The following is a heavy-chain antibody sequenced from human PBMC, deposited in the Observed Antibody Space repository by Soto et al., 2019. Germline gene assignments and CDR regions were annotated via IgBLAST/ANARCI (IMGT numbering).Heavy chain of an antibody. Sequence: PGGSLRLSCAASGFTFSSYWMHWVRQAPGKGLVWVSRMNSDGSSITYADSVKGRFTISRDSAKNTMYLQVRSLRAEDTAVYYCAREIATTGLYYLDYWGQGTLVTVSS. CDR2: MNSDGSSI. CDR1: GFTFSSYW. D-gene: IGHD1-1*01. J-gene: IGHJ4*02. CDR3: AREIATTGLYYLDY. V-gene: IGHV3-74*01.